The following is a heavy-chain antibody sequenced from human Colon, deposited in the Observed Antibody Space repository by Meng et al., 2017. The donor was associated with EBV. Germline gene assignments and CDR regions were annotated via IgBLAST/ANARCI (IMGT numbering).Heavy chain of an antibody. CDR3: ASLYGDSSVWYLDL. J-gene: IGHJ2*01. Sequence: QVPWEESRPGLGKPSQTLSLTCTVSGGSISSGNHYWSWIRQHPGKGLEYIGYIYYSGSTYYNPSLKSRVIISVDTSKNQFSLRLNSVTAADTAVYYCASLYGDSSVWYLDLWGRGTLVTVSS. CDR1: GGSISSGNHY. D-gene: IGHD4-17*01. V-gene: IGHV4-31*03. CDR2: IYYSGST.